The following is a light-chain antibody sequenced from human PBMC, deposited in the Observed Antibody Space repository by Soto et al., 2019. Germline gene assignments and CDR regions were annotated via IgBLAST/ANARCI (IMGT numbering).Light chain of an antibody. CDR1: QYINTR. J-gene: IGKJ1*01. V-gene: IGKV3-11*01. Sequence: EIVLTQSPATLSSFPGDRVTLSCRASQYINTRLAWYQHRPGQAPRLLIYQTSIRAAGIPARFSASGSGTDFTLTISDVQPEDFALYYCQQYSSWPPWTFGQGTKVDIK. CDR3: QQYSSWPPWT. CDR2: QTS.